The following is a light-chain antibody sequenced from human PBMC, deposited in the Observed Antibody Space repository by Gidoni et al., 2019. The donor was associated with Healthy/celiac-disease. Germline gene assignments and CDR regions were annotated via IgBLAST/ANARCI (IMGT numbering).Light chain of an antibody. CDR1: NIGRKS. CDR2: SDS. Sequence: SYVLTQPPSVSVAPGKTARITCGGNNIGRKSVHWYQQKPGQAPVLVIYSDSDRPSGIPERFSGSNSGNTATLTIRRVEAGDEADYYCQVWDSSSDHVVFGGGTKLTVL. V-gene: IGLV3-21*04. J-gene: IGLJ2*01. CDR3: QVWDSSSDHVV.